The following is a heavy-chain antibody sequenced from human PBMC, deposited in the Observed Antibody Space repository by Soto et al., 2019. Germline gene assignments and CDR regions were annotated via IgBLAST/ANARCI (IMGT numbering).Heavy chain of an antibody. CDR1: GGSISSNY. V-gene: IGHV4-59*01. Sequence: QVQLQASGPGLVKPSETLSLTCTVSGGSISSNYWSWIRQPPGKGLEWIGYIYYSGSTNYNPPLKSRVTISVDTFKNQFSLKLSSVTAADTAVYYCARLPWAGYGGIFDPWGQGTLVTVSS. D-gene: IGHD4-17*01. J-gene: IGHJ5*02. CDR3: ARLPWAGYGGIFDP. CDR2: IYYSGST.